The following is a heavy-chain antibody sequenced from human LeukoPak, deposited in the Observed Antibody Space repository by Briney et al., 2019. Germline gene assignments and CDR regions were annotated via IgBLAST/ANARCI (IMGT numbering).Heavy chain of an antibody. CDR1: GYTFSNYA. CDR2: ISHNGDRI. D-gene: IGHD6-13*01. J-gene: IGHJ5*02. V-gene: IGHV3-23*01. Sequence: QPGGSLRLSCAASGYTFSNYAMTWVRQAPGKRLEWVSGISHNGDRIYYADSVKGRFTISRDNSKNTLYLQMNSLRPEDTALYYCAKDSVAAAGTAWFDPWGQGILVTVSS. CDR3: AKDSVAAAGTAWFDP.